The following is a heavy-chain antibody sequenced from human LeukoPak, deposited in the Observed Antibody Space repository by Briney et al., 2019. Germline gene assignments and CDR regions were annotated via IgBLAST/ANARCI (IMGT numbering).Heavy chain of an antibody. Sequence: ASVKVSCKVSGYTLTELSMHWVRQAPGKGLEWMGGFDPEDGETIYAQKFQGRVTMTEDTSTDTAYMELSSLRSDDTAVYYCARDAESFIVVVTASSFDYWGQGTLVTVSS. J-gene: IGHJ4*02. CDR2: FDPEDGET. D-gene: IGHD2-21*02. V-gene: IGHV1-24*01. CDR3: ARDAESFIVVVTASSFDY. CDR1: GYTLTELS.